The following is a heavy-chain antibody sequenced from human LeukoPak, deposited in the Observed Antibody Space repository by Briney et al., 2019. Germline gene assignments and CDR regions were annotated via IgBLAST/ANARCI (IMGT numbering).Heavy chain of an antibody. Sequence: ASVKVSCKASGYTFTGYYMHWVRQAPGQGLEWMGGIIPIFGTANYAQKFQGRVTITADESTSTAYMELSSLRSEDTAVYYCARCAVGCSGGSCYSGAFDIWGQGTMVTVSS. CDR2: IIPIFGTA. V-gene: IGHV1-69*13. CDR3: ARCAVGCSGGSCYSGAFDI. CDR1: GYTFTGYY. D-gene: IGHD2-15*01. J-gene: IGHJ3*02.